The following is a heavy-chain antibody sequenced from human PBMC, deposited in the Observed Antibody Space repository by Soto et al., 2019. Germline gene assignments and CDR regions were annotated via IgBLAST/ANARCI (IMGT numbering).Heavy chain of an antibody. CDR2: ISGSGGST. CDR3: AKSGGYYDSSGYGDY. V-gene: IGHV3-23*01. CDR1: GFTFSSYA. D-gene: IGHD3-22*01. Sequence: EVQLLESGGGLVQPGGSLRLSCADSGFTFSSYAMSWVRQAPGKGLEWVSAISGSGGSTYYADSVKGRFTISRDNSKNTLYLQMNSLRAEDTAVYYCAKSGGYYDSSGYGDYWGQGTLVPVSS. J-gene: IGHJ4*02.